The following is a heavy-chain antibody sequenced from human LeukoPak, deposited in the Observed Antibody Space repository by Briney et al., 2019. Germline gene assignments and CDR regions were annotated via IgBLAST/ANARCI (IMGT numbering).Heavy chain of an antibody. J-gene: IGHJ4*02. D-gene: IGHD1-26*01. Sequence: PGGSLRLSFPASVLTFRNYAMSWLGQAPGKGLEGVSTISGSGSSANYADSVEGPFPHSKDNFKNNLYLQMNSLRAEDTAVYYCAKDLGLATFDYWGQGTLVTVSS. CDR3: AKDLGLATFDY. V-gene: IGHV3-23*01. CDR2: ISGSGSSA. CDR1: VLTFRNYA.